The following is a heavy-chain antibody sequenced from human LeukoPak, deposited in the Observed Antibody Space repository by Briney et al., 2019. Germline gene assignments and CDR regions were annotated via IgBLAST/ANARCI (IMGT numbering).Heavy chain of an antibody. CDR3: AKTQPTTQWFGELFDY. CDR2: VSYDGSDT. J-gene: IGHJ4*02. V-gene: IGHV3-30*18. CDR1: GFTFTSYG. Sequence: GGSLRLSCAASGFTFTSYGMHWVRQAPGKGLEWVAVVSYDGSDTYYADSVKGGFTISRDNSKNTLYLQMNSLRAEDTALYYCAKTQPTTQWFGELFDYWGQGTLVTVSS. D-gene: IGHD3-10*01.